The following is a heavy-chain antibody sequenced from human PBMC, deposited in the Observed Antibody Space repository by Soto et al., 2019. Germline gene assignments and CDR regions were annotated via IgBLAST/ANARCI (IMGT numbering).Heavy chain of an antibody. CDR1: GYTFTSYG. Sequence: ASVKVSCKASGYTFTSYGISWVRQAPGQGLERMGWISAYNGNTNYAQKLQGRVTMTTDTSTSTAYMELRSLRSDDTAVYYCARDPAGQLGFGPQFDPWGQGTLVTVSS. D-gene: IGHD6-6*01. CDR3: ARDPAGQLGFGPQFDP. J-gene: IGHJ5*02. CDR2: ISAYNGNT. V-gene: IGHV1-18*04.